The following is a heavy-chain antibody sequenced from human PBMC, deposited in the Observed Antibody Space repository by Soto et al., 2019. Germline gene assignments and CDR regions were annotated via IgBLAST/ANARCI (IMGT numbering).Heavy chain of an antibody. D-gene: IGHD3-10*01. Sequence: ESGGGLVKPGGSLRLSCAASGFTFSDYYMSWIRQAPGKGLEWVSYISSSGSTIYYADSVKGRFTISRDNAKNSLYLQMNSLRAEYTAVYYCARTMVRGVMTLQHYYYMDVWGKGTTVTVSS. J-gene: IGHJ6*03. CDR2: ISSSGSTI. CDR3: ARTMVRGVMTLQHYYYMDV. V-gene: IGHV3-11*01. CDR1: GFTFSDYY.